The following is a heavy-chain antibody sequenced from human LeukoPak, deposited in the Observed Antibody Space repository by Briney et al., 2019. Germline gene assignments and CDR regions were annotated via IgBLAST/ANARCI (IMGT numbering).Heavy chain of an antibody. CDR2: IQTGGTT. CDR3: ASERNVPVTTGGYYIDH. CDR1: GGSISSDVYY. D-gene: IGHD4-17*01. Sequence: SETLSLTCSVSGGSISSDVYYWTWIRQPAGKGLEFLGRIQTGGTTYYNPSLKSRVMMSLDTSKNQFSLTLTSMTAADTAMYYCASERNVPVTTGGYYIDHWGQGNRVIVSS. V-gene: IGHV4-61*02. J-gene: IGHJ4*02.